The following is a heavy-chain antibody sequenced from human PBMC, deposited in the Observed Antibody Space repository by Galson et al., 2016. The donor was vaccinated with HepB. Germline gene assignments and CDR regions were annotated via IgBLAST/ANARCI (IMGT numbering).Heavy chain of an antibody. CDR2: IIPIFRTA. Sequence: SVKVSCKAFGGTFSSDGINWVRQAPGQGLEWMGGIIPIFRTANYAQKFQDRVTITADESTSTAFLELSSLRSEDTAVYYCARGGHQEWVPAYWGQGTLVTVSS. V-gene: IGHV1-69*13. CDR1: GGTFSSDG. CDR3: ARGGHQEWVPAY. D-gene: IGHD3-3*01. J-gene: IGHJ4*02.